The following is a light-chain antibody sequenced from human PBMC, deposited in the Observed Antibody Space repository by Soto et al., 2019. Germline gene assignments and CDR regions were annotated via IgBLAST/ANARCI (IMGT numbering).Light chain of an antibody. Sequence: EIVLTHSPATLSVSPGERVTLSFGASQSVDINLAWYQQKPGQAPRLLIYGASTRATDMPGRFSGRGAGAEFTLTISSLQSEDFAVYYCQQYRSWPRTFGQGTKVDIK. J-gene: IGKJ1*01. CDR1: QSVDIN. CDR3: QQYRSWPRT. CDR2: GAS. V-gene: IGKV3-15*01.